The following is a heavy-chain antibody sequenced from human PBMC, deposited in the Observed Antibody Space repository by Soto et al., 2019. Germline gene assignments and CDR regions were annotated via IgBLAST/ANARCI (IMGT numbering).Heavy chain of an antibody. V-gene: IGHV5-51*01. CDR1: YNIANLC. J-gene: IGHJ4*01. CDR3: ARLAIIFGFDN. D-gene: IGHD3-3*02. Sequence: GVLLQIRQRGVWYNIANLCVGRVPQMPGKGLEWMGIIYPGDSDTRYSPSFQGQVTISADKSISTAYLQWNSLKASDTAMYYCARLAIIFGFDNWGHGTLVTVSS. CDR2: IYPGDSDT.